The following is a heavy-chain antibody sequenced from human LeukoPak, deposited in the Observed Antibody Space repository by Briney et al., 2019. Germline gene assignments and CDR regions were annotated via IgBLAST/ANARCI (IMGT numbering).Heavy chain of an antibody. V-gene: IGHV3-30*04. J-gene: IGHJ3*02. Sequence: GGSLRLSCAASGFTFSSYAMHWVRQAPGKGLEWVAFIKRDESEKWYLNSVRGRFTISRDNSKNTLYLHMNSLSAEDTAVYYCVKDVLFAVGDAFDIWGQGTMVTVSS. CDR2: IKRDESEK. CDR1: GFTFSSYA. CDR3: VKDVLFAVGDAFDI. D-gene: IGHD3-10*02.